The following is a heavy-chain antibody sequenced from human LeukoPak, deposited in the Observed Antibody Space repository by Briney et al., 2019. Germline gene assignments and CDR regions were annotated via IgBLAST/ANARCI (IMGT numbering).Heavy chain of an antibody. CDR1: GYTFIRFW. Sequence: GESLKISCKGSGYTFIRFWIGWVRQMPGKGLEWMGIIYPGDSETRYSPSFQGQVTISVDKSISTAYLQWSSLKASDTAVYYCATGGIYSSNFDYWGQGTLVTVSS. CDR2: IYPGDSET. V-gene: IGHV5-51*01. J-gene: IGHJ4*02. D-gene: IGHD5-18*01. CDR3: ATGGIYSSNFDY.